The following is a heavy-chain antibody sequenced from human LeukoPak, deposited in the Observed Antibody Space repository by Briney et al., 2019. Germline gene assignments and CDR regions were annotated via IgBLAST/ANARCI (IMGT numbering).Heavy chain of an antibody. V-gene: IGHV1-2*06. CDR1: GYTFTGYY. CDR3: ARDAGAWDI. J-gene: IGHJ3*02. D-gene: IGHD1-26*01. CDR2: INPNSGGT. Sequence: ASVKVSCKASGYTFTGYYMHWVRQAPGQGLEWMGRINPNSGGTNHAQKFQGRVIMARDTSITTAYMELSRLRSDDTAVYYCARDAGAWDIWGQGTMVTVSS.